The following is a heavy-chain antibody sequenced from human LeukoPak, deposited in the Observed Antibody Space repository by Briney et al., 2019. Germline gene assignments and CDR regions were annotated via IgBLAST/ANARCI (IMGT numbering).Heavy chain of an antibody. Sequence: SETLSLTCTVSGGSIGSYYWSWIRQPPGKGLEWIGYIYYSGSTNYNPSLKSRVTISVDTSKNQFSLKLRSVTAADTAVYYCASLDTTVTLFDYWGQGTLVTVSS. CDR3: ASLDTTVTLFDY. CDR1: GGSIGSYY. D-gene: IGHD4-17*01. CDR2: IYYSGST. V-gene: IGHV4-59*08. J-gene: IGHJ4*02.